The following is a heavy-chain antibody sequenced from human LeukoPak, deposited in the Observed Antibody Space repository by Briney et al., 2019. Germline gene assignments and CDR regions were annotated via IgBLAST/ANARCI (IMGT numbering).Heavy chain of an antibody. J-gene: IGHJ4*02. V-gene: IGHV4-59*08. CDR1: GGSISSYY. Sequence: SETLPHTCTVSGGSISSYYWSWIRQPPGKGLEWIGYISYSGSATYNPSLKSRVTISGDTSKNQFSLKLSSVTAAETAVYYCGRLVRAGSSGYYLDYWGQGTLVTVSS. CDR3: GRLVRAGSSGYYLDY. D-gene: IGHD3-22*01. CDR2: ISYSGSA.